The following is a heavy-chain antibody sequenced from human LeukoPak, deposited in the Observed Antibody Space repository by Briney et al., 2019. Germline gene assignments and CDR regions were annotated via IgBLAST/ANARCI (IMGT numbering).Heavy chain of an antibody. CDR1: GYTFTSYY. CDR3: ARGGYSSSWYVGNAFDI. J-gene: IGHJ3*02. CDR2: INPSGGST. D-gene: IGHD6-13*01. Sequence: ASVKVSCKASGYTFTSYYMHWVRQAPGQGLEWMGIINPSGGSTSYAQKFQGRVTMTRDMSTSTVYVELSSLRSEDTAVYYCARGGYSSSWYVGNAFDIWGQGTMVTVSS. V-gene: IGHV1-46*01.